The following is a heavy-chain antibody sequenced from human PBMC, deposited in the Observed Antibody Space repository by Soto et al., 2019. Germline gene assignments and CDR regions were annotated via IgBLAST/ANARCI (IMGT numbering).Heavy chain of an antibody. Sequence: PGESLKISCQGFGYSFTSFWIGWVRQMPGKGLEWMGIINPVDSDTRYSPSFQGQVTISVDKSITTAYLQWSSLKASDTAMYYCARASAYSSGWGYFDYWGQGTLVTVSS. CDR2: INPVDSDT. CDR1: GYSFTSFW. D-gene: IGHD6-19*01. J-gene: IGHJ4*02. V-gene: IGHV5-51*01. CDR3: ARASAYSSGWGYFDY.